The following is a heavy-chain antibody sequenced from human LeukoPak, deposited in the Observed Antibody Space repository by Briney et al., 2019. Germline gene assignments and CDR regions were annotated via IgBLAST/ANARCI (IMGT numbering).Heavy chain of an antibody. V-gene: IGHV3-15*01. CDR3: TTVRVLLWFGDRPEKTPNWFDP. Sequence: PGGSLRLSCAASGFTFGNAWMSWVRQAPGKGLEWVGRIKSKTDGGTTDYAAPVKGRFTISRDDSKNTLYLQMNSLKTEDTAMYYCTTVRVLLWFGDRPEKTPNWFDPWGQGTLVTVSS. D-gene: IGHD3-10*01. J-gene: IGHJ5*02. CDR2: IKSKTDGGTT. CDR1: GFTFGNAW.